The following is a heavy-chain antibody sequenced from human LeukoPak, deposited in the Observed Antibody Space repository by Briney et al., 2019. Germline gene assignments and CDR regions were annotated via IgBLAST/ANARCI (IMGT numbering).Heavy chain of an antibody. J-gene: IGHJ4*02. CDR3: AREVRGSSFDS. CDR2: ISYDGGNK. CDR1: GFPFSSYG. V-gene: IGHV3-30-3*01. Sequence: GRSLRLSCVASGFPFSSYGMHWVRQAPGEGLEWVAFISYDGGNKYYADSVKGRFTISRDHSKSTLFLQMNSLRAEDTAVYYCAREVRGSSFDSWGQGTLVTVSS. D-gene: IGHD3-16*01.